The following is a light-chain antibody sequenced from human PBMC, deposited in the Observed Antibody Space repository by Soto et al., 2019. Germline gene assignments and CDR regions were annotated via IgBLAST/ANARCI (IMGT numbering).Light chain of an antibody. V-gene: IGLV2-14*01. CDR1: SSDVGGYNY. CDR2: EVS. J-gene: IGLJ2*01. Sequence: QSALTQPASVSGSPGQSITISCTGTSSDVGGYNYVSWYQQHPGKAPKLMIYEVSNRPSGVSNRFSGSKSGKTASLTISGLQAEDEADYYCGSYTSSSTRVFGAGTQLTVL. CDR3: GSYTSSSTRV.